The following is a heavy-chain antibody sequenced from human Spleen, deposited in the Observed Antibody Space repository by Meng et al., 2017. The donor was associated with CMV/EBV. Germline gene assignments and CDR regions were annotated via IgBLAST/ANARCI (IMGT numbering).Heavy chain of an antibody. D-gene: IGHD2-2*01. CDR3: ASGIREVIPGVDSQFYHYGMDV. CDR2: ISTYNGNA. V-gene: IGHV1-18*01. J-gene: IGHJ6*02. Sequence: ASVKVSCKTSGYTFTSNGISWVRQAPRQGLEWMGWISTYNGNANYAQKFQGRVTMTTDTSARTAYMELRSLTSDDTDVYYFASGIREVIPGVDSQFYHYGMDVWGQGTTVTVSS. CDR1: GYTFTSNG.